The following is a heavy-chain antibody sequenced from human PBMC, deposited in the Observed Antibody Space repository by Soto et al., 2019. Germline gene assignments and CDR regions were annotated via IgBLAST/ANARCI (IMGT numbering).Heavy chain of an antibody. Sequence: PGGSLRLSCAASGFTFSSYAMHWVRQAPGKGLEWVAVISYDGSKKYYADSVKGRFTISRDNSKNTLYLQMNSLRAEDTAVYYCARERGDSNYYYYYYGMDVWGQGTTVTVSS. D-gene: IGHD4-4*01. V-gene: IGHV3-30-3*01. CDR1: GFTFSSYA. CDR3: ARERGDSNYYYYYYGMDV. CDR2: ISYDGSKK. J-gene: IGHJ6*02.